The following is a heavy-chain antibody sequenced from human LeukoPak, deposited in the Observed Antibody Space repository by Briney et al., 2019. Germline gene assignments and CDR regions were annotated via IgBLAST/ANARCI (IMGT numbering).Heavy chain of an antibody. CDR3: ARVVYGSGSYLDDAFDI. CDR2: IYYSGST. CDR1: GGSISSGGYY. Sequence: SETLSLTCTVSGGSISSGGYYWSWIRQHLGKGLEWIGYIYYSGSTYYNPSLKSRVTISVDTSKNQFSLKLSSVTAADTAVYYCARVVYGSGSYLDDAFDIWGQGTMVTVSS. D-gene: IGHD3-10*01. V-gene: IGHV4-31*03. J-gene: IGHJ3*02.